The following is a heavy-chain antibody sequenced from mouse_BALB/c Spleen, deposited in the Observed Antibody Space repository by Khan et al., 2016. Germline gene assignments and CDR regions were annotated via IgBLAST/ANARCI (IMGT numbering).Heavy chain of an antibody. V-gene: IGHV1-15*01. J-gene: IGHJ3*01. CDR3: TNRCDAWFTY. Sequence: QVQLQQSGAELVRPGASVKLSCKALGYTFTDYEMHWVRQTPVHGLEWIGGFHPGSGGTAYNQRFKGKATLTDDKSSSTAYLELSSLTSEDSAVYYCTNRCDAWFTYWGQGTLVTVSA. CDR2: FHPGSGGT. D-gene: IGHD2-14*01. CDR1: GYTFTDYE.